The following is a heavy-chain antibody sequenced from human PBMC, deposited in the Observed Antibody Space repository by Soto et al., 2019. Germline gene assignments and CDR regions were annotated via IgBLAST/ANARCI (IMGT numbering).Heavy chain of an antibody. CDR3: ARGRAYSSGWYYFDY. CDR1: GGTFSSYA. J-gene: IGHJ4*02. Sequence: QVQLVQSGAEVKKPGSSVKVSCKASGGTFSSYAISWVRQAPGQGLEWMGGIIPSFGTANYAQKFQGRVTITADESTSTAYMELSRLSSEDTAVYYCARGRAYSSGWYYFDYWGQGTLVTVSS. V-gene: IGHV1-69*01. D-gene: IGHD6-19*01. CDR2: IIPSFGTA.